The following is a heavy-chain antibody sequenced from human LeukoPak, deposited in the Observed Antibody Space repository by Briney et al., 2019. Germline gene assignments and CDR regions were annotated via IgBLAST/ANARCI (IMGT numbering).Heavy chain of an antibody. V-gene: IGHV3-30*04. Sequence: AGGSLRLSCAASGFTFSSYAMPWVRQAPGKGLEWVAVISYDGSNKYYADSVKGRFTISRDNSKNTLYLQMNSLRAEDTAVYYCAGINDYGDPTGAFDIWGQGTMVTVSS. CDR3: AGINDYGDPTGAFDI. CDR2: ISYDGSNK. CDR1: GFTFSSYA. D-gene: IGHD4-17*01. J-gene: IGHJ3*02.